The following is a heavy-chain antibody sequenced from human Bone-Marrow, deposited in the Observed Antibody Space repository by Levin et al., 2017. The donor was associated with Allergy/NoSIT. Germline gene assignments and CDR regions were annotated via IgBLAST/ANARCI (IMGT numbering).Heavy chain of an antibody. D-gene: IGHD2-15*01. CDR3: ARGRSVVVVAATDYYYGMDV. CDR2: IIPIFGTA. Sequence: SVKVSCKASGGTFSSYAISWVRQAPGQGLEWMGGIIPIFGTANYAQKFQGRVTITADESTSTAYMELSSLRSEDTAVYYCARGRSVVVVAATDYYYGMDVWGQGTTVTVSS. J-gene: IGHJ6*02. V-gene: IGHV1-69*13. CDR1: GGTFSSYA.